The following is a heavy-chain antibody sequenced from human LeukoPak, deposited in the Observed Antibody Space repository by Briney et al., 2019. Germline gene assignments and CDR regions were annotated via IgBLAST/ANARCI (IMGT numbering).Heavy chain of an antibody. CDR3: ARGVPVGLNYLDY. V-gene: IGHV1-2*02. CDR2: INPNSGGT. D-gene: IGHD2-2*01. Sequence: ASVKVSCKTSGYSFTDYYIHWVRQAPGQGLEWMGWINPNSGGTNYAQKFQGRVTMTRDTSIRTTYMDLSRLTSDDTAVYYCARGVPVGLNYLDYWGQGTLVTVSS. J-gene: IGHJ4*02. CDR1: GYSFTDYY.